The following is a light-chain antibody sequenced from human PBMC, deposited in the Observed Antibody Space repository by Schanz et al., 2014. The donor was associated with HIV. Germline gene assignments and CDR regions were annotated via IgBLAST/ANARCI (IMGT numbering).Light chain of an antibody. V-gene: IGLV2-14*02. CDR2: EGS. CDR1: ISDVGSYNL. J-gene: IGLJ1*01. CDR3: SSYTSRSTLV. Sequence: QSALTQSASVSGSPGQSITISCTGTISDVGSYNLVSWYQQHPGKAPKLIIYEGSKRPLGVSNRFSGSKSGNTASLTISGLQAEDEADYYCSSYTSRSTLVFGTGTMLTVL.